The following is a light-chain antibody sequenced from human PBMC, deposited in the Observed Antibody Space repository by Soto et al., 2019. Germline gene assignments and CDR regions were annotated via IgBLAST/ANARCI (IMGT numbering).Light chain of an antibody. V-gene: IGKV3-20*01. J-gene: IGKJ1*01. CDR1: QSVNSGS. CDR3: QQYGSSVRT. Sequence: DIALTQSPGTLSLSPGDRAILSCRASQSVNSGSLAWYQQRPGQAPRLLIYGATIRATGIPDEFSGSGSGTDFTLTISRLEPEDFAVYYCQQYGSSVRTFGQGTKVEIK. CDR2: GAT.